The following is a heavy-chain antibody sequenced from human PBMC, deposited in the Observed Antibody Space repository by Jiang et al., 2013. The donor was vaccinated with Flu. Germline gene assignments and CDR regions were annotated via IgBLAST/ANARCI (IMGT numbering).Heavy chain of an antibody. J-gene: IGHJ4*02. CDR3: AKEGPGVKGGGDRYYFDY. V-gene: IGHV3-23*01. CDR1: GFTFSSYA. D-gene: IGHD2-21*02. Sequence: RLSCAASGFTFSSYAMSWVRQAPGKGLEWVSAISGSGGSTYYADSVKGRFTISRDNSKNTLYLQMNSLRAEDTAVYYCAKEGPGVKGGGDRYYFDYWGQGTLVTVSS. CDR2: ISGSGGST.